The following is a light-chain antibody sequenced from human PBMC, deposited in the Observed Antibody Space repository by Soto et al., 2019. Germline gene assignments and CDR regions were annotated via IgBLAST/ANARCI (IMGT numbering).Light chain of an antibody. Sequence: EIVLTQSPGTLSLSPGERATLSCRASQSVSSSYLAWYQQKPGQAPRLLIYGASSRATGIPDRFSGSGSVTDFTLTISRLKPEDFAVYYCQQYGSSPWTFGQGTKVEIK. CDR3: QQYGSSPWT. J-gene: IGKJ1*01. CDR1: QSVSSSY. CDR2: GAS. V-gene: IGKV3-20*01.